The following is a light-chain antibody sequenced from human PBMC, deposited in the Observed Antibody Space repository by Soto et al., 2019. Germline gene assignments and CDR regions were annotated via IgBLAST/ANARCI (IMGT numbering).Light chain of an antibody. Sequence: PGSTASLAWRASQSVSSGHLAWYQQKPGQAPRLLIYGASSRATGIPDRFSGSGSGTDFTLTISRLEPEDYAVYYCQQYGHSLWTFGQGTKVDIK. CDR3: QQYGHSLWT. CDR2: GAS. J-gene: IGKJ1*01. V-gene: IGKV3-20*01. CDR1: QSVSSGH.